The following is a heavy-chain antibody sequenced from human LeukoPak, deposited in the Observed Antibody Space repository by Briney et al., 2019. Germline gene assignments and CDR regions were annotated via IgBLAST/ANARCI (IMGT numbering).Heavy chain of an antibody. Sequence: GGSLRLSCAAPGFTFSSYGMPWVRQAPGKGLEWVAVISYDGSNKYYADSVKGRFTISRDNSKNTLYLQMNSLRAEDTAVYYCAKVAGSYYRSNWYYFDYWGQGTLVTVSS. CDR3: AKVAGSYYRSNWYYFDY. D-gene: IGHD1-26*01. V-gene: IGHV3-30*18. CDR1: GFTFSSYG. CDR2: ISYDGSNK. J-gene: IGHJ4*02.